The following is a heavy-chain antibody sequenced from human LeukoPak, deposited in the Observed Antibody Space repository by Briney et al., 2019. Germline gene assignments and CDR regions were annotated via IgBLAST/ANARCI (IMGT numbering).Heavy chain of an antibody. CDR3: ARSGGYVLYFDY. Sequence: SETLSLTCTVSGGSISSYYWSWIRQPPGKGLEWIGYIYYSGGTNYSPSLKSRVTISVDTSKNQFSLKLSSVTAADTAVYYCARSGGYVLYFDYWGQGALVTVSS. CDR2: IYYSGGT. D-gene: IGHD5-12*01. CDR1: GGSISSYY. J-gene: IGHJ4*02. V-gene: IGHV4-59*01.